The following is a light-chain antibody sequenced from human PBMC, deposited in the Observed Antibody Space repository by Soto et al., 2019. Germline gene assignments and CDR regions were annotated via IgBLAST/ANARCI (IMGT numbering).Light chain of an antibody. V-gene: IGKV1-39*01. J-gene: IGKJ1*01. CDR3: QQSYSSPQT. CDR2: AAT. CDR1: QSISIY. Sequence: DIQMTQSPSSLSASVGDRVTITCRASQSISIYLNWYHQKPGQAPKLLIYAATRLQSGVPSRFSGSESGTDFTLTISSLQPEDFATYYCQQSYSSPQTFGQGTQVEIK.